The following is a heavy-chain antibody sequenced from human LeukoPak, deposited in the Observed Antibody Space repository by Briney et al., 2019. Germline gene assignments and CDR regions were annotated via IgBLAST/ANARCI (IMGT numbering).Heavy chain of an antibody. J-gene: IGHJ4*01. V-gene: IGHV3-23*01. CDR2: ISGSGGST. CDR1: GFTFSNYG. CDR3: AKDDRHAGAYLDY. D-gene: IGHD3-16*01. Sequence: GSLRLSCAASGFTFSNYGLTWVRQAPGKGLEWVSTISGSGGSTYYADSVKGRFTISRDNSKNTLYLQMNSLRAEDTAIYYCAKDDRHAGAYLDYWGQGTLVTVSS.